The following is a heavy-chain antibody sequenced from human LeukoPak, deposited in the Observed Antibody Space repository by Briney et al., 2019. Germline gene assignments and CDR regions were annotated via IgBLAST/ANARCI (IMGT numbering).Heavy chain of an antibody. Sequence: ASVNVSCTASDFTFIDYYIHWVHQAPGKGLEWMGRVNPEDGERTYAEKFQGRVTITADTSTGTAYMELSGLRSEDTAVYYCATEGYCTGISCYRSWGQGTLVTVSS. V-gene: IGHV1-69-2*01. CDR1: DFTFIDYY. D-gene: IGHD2-2*01. J-gene: IGHJ5*02. CDR2: VNPEDGER. CDR3: ATEGYCTGISCYRS.